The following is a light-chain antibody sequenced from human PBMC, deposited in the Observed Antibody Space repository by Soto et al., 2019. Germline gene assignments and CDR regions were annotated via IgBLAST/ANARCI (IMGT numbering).Light chain of an antibody. CDR3: QQYGSSPLT. V-gene: IGKV3-20*01. CDR2: GAS. J-gene: IGKJ1*01. Sequence: EIVLTQSPGTLSLSPGERATLSRRASQSVRSTYLAWYQQKPGQPPRLLIYGASSGATGIPDRFSGSGSVTDFTLTISRLAPEDFAVYYCQQYGSSPLTFGQGTKVDIK. CDR1: QSVRSTY.